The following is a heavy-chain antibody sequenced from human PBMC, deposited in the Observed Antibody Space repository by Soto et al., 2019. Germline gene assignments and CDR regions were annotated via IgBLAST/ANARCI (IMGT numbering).Heavy chain of an antibody. D-gene: IGHD3-10*01. J-gene: IGHJ3*02. CDR1: GGSISSGGYY. CDR3: ARHSSSGGGVFDI. V-gene: IGHV4-61*08. CDR2: VHYSGTT. Sequence: PSETLSLTCTVSGGSISSGGYYWSWIRQHPGKGLEWIGYVHYSGTTNYDPSLKSRVTLSVDTSKNQVSLKLNSVTAADTAVYYCARHSSSGGGVFDIWGQGTMVTVSS.